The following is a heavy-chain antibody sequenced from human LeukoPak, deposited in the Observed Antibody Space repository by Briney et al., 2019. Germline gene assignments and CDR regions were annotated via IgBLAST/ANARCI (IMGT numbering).Heavy chain of an antibody. Sequence: PGGSLRLSCAASGFTFSNHWMPWVRQTPGKGLEWISYVKNDGSATDCADSVKGRFTISRDNARNTVSLQMNSLGVEDTAIYYCARGGDTILWGQGTLVTVSS. J-gene: IGHJ4*02. CDR1: GFTFSNHW. D-gene: IGHD5-24*01. CDR2: VKNDGSAT. CDR3: ARGGDTIL. V-gene: IGHV3-74*01.